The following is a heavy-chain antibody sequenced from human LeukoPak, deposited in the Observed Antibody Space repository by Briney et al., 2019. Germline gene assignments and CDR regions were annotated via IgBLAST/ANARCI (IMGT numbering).Heavy chain of an antibody. Sequence: GGALRLSCAASGFTFSSYSMNWVRQAPGKGLEWVSSISSSSYIYYADSVKGRFTISRDNAKNSLYLQMNSLRAENTAVYYCARSSYGDYPSHFDYWGQGTLVTVSS. J-gene: IGHJ4*02. CDR2: ISSSSYI. CDR1: GFTFSSYS. V-gene: IGHV3-21*01. D-gene: IGHD4-17*01. CDR3: ARSSYGDYPSHFDY.